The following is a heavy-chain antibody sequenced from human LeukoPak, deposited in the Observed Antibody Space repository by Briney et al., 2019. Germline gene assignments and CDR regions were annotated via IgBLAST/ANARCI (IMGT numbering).Heavy chain of an antibody. D-gene: IGHD1-14*01. CDR1: GGTFSSYA. Sequence: ASVKVSCKASGGTFSSYAISWVRQAPGQGLEWMGWISAYNGNTNYAQKLQGRVTMTTDTSTSTAYMELRSLRSDDTAVYYCARESGPPDDAFDIWGQGTMVTVSS. CDR2: ISAYNGNT. V-gene: IGHV1-18*01. CDR3: ARESGPPDDAFDI. J-gene: IGHJ3*02.